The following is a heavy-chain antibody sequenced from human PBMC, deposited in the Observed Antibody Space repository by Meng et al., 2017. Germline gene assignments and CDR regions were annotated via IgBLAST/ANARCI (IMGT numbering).Heavy chain of an antibody. Sequence: GGSLRLSCTASGFTFGDYAMSWFRQAPGKGLEWVGLIRSKAYGGTTEYAASVKGRFTISRDDSKSIAYLQMNSLKTEDTAVYYCTPNYYYDSSGYYYYFDYWGQGTLVTVSS. CDR1: GFTFGDYA. CDR2: IRSKAYGGTT. CDR3: TPNYYYDSSGYYYYFDY. D-gene: IGHD3-22*01. V-gene: IGHV3-49*03. J-gene: IGHJ4*02.